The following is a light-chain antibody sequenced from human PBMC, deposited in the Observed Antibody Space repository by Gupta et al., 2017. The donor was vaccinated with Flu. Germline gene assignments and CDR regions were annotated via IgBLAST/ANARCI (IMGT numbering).Light chain of an antibody. V-gene: IGLV1-44*01. CDR1: TSNVGVNP. Sequence: QSVLTQPPSASGTPGQRVAISCSGRTSNVGVNPVDWYQQLPGTAPKLLIYNSKQRPSGVPDRFSGSKAGSSASLAILVPKSEDEAEDYCDAWDGHINGWVFGGGTNLNVL. CDR3: DAWDGHINGWV. CDR2: NSK. J-gene: IGLJ3*02.